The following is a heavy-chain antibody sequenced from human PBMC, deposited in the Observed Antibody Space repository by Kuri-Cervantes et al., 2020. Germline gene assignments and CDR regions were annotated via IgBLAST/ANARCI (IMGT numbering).Heavy chain of an antibody. D-gene: IGHD2-21*01. Sequence: GGSRRPSCAASGFTFSSYGMHWVRQAPGKGLEWVAVISYDGSNKYYADSVKGRFTISRDNYMNTLYLQMNSLRAEDTAVYYCARDTDSFETDYGMDVWGQGTTVTVSS. CDR2: ISYDGSNK. V-gene: IGHV3-30*03. CDR1: GFTFSSYG. J-gene: IGHJ6*02. CDR3: ARDTDSFETDYGMDV.